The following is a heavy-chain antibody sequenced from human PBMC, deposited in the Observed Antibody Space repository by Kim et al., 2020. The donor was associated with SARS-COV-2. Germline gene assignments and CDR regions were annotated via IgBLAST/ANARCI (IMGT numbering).Heavy chain of an antibody. J-gene: IGHJ4*02. CDR1: GFTFSSYA. CDR3: AKGESNNYSCFDY. CDR2: VSGSGGST. D-gene: IGHD1-1*01. Sequence: GGSLRLSCAASGFTFSSYAMSWVRQAPGKGPEWVSLVSGSGGSTYHADSVKGRFTISRDNSKKTLYLQMNSLRAEDTALYYCAKGESNNYSCFDYWGQGTLVTVSS. V-gene: IGHV3-23*01.